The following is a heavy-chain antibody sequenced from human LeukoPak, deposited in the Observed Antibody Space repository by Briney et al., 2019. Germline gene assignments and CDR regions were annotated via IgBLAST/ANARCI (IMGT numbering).Heavy chain of an antibody. D-gene: IGHD3-22*01. Sequence: SETLSLTCTVSGGSISSYYWSWIRQLPGKGLEWIGYIYYSGSTNYNPSLKSRVTISVDTSKNQFSLKLSSVTAADTAVYYCARGNYDSSGYFDYWGQGTLVTVSS. CDR2: IYYSGST. CDR3: ARGNYDSSGYFDY. CDR1: GGSISSYY. J-gene: IGHJ4*02. V-gene: IGHV4-59*01.